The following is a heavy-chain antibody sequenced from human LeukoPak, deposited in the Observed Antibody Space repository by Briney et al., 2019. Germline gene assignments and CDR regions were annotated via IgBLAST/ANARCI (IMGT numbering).Heavy chain of an antibody. CDR1: GGSISSYH. CDR3: ARDGLYSYGYSYFDY. V-gene: IGHV4-4*07. CDR2: VYTSGST. J-gene: IGHJ4*02. D-gene: IGHD5-18*01. Sequence: PSETLSLTCTVSGGSISSYHWSWLRQPAGKGLEWIGRVYTSGSTNYNPSLKSRVTMSVDTSKEQLSLKLSSVTAADTAAYYCARDGLYSYGYSYFDYWGQGTLVTVSS.